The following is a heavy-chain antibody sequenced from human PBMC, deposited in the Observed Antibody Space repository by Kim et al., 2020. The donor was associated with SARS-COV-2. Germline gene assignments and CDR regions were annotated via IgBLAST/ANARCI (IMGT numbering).Heavy chain of an antibody. D-gene: IGHD3-10*01. V-gene: IGHV1-3*01. J-gene: IGHJ6*02. Sequence: QGRVTITRDTSASTAYLELSSLRSEDTAVYYCAKEVRGVTPFYYYYGMDVWGQGTTVTVSS. CDR3: AKEVRGVTPFYYYYGMDV.